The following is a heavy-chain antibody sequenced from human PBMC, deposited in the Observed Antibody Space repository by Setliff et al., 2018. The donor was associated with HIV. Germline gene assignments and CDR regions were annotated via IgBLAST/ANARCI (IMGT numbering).Heavy chain of an antibody. CDR2: IHPNRGGT. J-gene: IGHJ4*02. Sequence: ASVKVSCKASGYTFTYYFIHWVRQAPGQGLEWMGWIHPNRGGTNYAQKFQGRVTMTRDTSITTAYMELSRLSSDDTAVYYCARVFGVRQAFDNWGQGTLVTVSS. CDR1: GYTFTYYF. D-gene: IGHD3-10*02. CDR3: ARVFGVRQAFDN. V-gene: IGHV1-2*02.